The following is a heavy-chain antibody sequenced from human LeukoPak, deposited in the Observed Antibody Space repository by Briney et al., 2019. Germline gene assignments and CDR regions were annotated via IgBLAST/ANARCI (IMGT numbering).Heavy chain of an antibody. J-gene: IGHJ4*02. CDR3: TSHLDLIAARQGY. Sequence: GGSLRLSCAASGFTFSGSAMHRVRQASGKGLEWVGRIRSKANSYATAYAASVKGRFTISRDDSKNTAYLQMNSLKTEDTAVYYCTSHLDLIAARQGYWGQGTLVTVSS. D-gene: IGHD6-6*01. CDR1: GFTFSGSA. CDR2: IRSKANSYAT. V-gene: IGHV3-73*01.